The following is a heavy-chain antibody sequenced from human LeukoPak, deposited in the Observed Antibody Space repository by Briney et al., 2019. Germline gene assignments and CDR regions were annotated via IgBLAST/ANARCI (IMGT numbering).Heavy chain of an antibody. D-gene: IGHD3-22*01. CDR1: GGSISSYY. V-gene: IGHV4-4*07. Sequence: SETLSLTCTVSGGSISSYYWSWIRQPAGKGLEWIGRIYSSGSTNYNPSLRSRVTMSVDTSKNQFSLKLNPVTAADTAVYYCARDMRVVVGTFDYWGQGTLVTVSS. J-gene: IGHJ4*02. CDR2: IYSSGST. CDR3: ARDMRVVVGTFDY.